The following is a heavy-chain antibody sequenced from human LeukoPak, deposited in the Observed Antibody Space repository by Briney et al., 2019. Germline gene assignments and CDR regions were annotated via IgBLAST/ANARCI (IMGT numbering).Heavy chain of an antibody. Sequence: GGSLRLSCAASGFTFSSYAMSWVRQAPGKGLGWVSAISGSGGSTYYADSVKGRFTISRDNSKNTLYLQMNSLRAEDTAVYYCAKGDYYDSSGYYYRSHYYYGMDVWGQGTTVTVSS. CDR1: GFTFSSYA. J-gene: IGHJ6*02. CDR2: ISGSGGST. CDR3: AKGDYYDSSGYYYRSHYYYGMDV. V-gene: IGHV3-23*01. D-gene: IGHD3-22*01.